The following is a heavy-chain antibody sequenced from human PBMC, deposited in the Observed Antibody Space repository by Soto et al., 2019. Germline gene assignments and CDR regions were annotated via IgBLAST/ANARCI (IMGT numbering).Heavy chain of an antibody. CDR2: ISGSGGST. D-gene: IGHD3-3*01. CDR1: GFTFSSYA. V-gene: IGHV3-23*01. J-gene: IGHJ4*02. CDR3: AKDLTYYDFWSGYLNFDY. Sequence: EVQLLESGGGLVQPGGSLRLSCAASGFTFSSYAMSWVRQAPGKGLEWVSAISGSGGSTYYADSVKGRFTISRYNSKKTLYLQMNSLRDEDTAVYYCAKDLTYYDFWSGYLNFDYWGQGTLVTVSS.